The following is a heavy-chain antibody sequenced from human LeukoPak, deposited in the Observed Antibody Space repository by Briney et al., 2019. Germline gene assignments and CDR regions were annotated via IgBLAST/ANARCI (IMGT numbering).Heavy chain of an antibody. CDR1: GFTVSSNY. V-gene: IGHV3-11*03. CDR3: VRTCDAVTGAFDI. CDR2: ISSSGSYT. Sequence: GGSLRLSCAASGFTVSSNYMSWVRQAPGKGLEWVSYISSSGSYTKKADSVEGRFTISRDNAKNSMYLQMNSLRAEDTAVYYCVRTCDAVTGAFDIWGQGTMVTVSS. J-gene: IGHJ3*02. D-gene: IGHD2-21*01.